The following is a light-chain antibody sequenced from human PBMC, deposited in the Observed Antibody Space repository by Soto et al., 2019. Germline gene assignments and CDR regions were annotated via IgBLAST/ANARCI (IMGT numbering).Light chain of an antibody. J-gene: IGLJ1*01. CDR1: SSDIGSYNY. CDR3: SSYTSSSTLVV. CDR2: EVS. V-gene: IGLV2-14*01. Sequence: QSVLTQPASVSGSPGQSITISCSGTSSDIGSYNYASWYQQHPGKAPKLMIYEVSNRPSGVSNRFSGSKSGNTASLTISGLQAEDEADYYCSSYTSSSTLVVFGTGTKVTVL.